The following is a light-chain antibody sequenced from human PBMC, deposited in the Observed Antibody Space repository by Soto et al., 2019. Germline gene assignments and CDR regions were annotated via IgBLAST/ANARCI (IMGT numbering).Light chain of an antibody. Sequence: EIVLTQSPATLSLSPGERATLSCRASQSVGSYLAWYHQKSGQAPRLLMYGAVNRATGIPARFSGSGSGTDFTLTISSLEPEDFAVYYCQQGSLWPYTFGQGTELEIK. CDR3: QQGSLWPYT. V-gene: IGKV3-11*01. J-gene: IGKJ2*01. CDR1: QSVGSY. CDR2: GAV.